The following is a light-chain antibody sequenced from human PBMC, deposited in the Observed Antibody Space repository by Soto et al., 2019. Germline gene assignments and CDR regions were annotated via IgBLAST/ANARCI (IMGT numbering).Light chain of an antibody. CDR3: SSYTSSSTWV. V-gene: IGLV2-14*03. CDR2: DVS. Sequence: QSALTQPASVSGSPGQSNTISCTGTSSDVGGYNYVSWYQQHPGKAPKLMIFDVSNRPSGVSNRFSGSKSGNTASLTISGLQAEDEADYHCSSYTSSSTWVFGGGTKLTVL. J-gene: IGLJ3*02. CDR1: SSDVGGYNY.